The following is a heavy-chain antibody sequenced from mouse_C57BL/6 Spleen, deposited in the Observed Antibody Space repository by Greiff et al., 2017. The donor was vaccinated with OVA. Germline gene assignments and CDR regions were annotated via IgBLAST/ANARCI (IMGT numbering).Heavy chain of an antibody. V-gene: IGHV1-22*01. J-gene: IGHJ4*01. CDR2: INPNNGGT. Sequence: EVQVVESGPELVKPGASVKMSCKASGYTFTDYNMHWVKQSHGKSLEWIGYINPNNGGTSYNQKFKGKATLTVNKSSSTAYMELRSLTSEDSAVYYCARAGLRYAMDYWGQGTSVTVSS. CDR1: GYTFTDYN. D-gene: IGHD1-1*01. CDR3: ARAGLRYAMDY.